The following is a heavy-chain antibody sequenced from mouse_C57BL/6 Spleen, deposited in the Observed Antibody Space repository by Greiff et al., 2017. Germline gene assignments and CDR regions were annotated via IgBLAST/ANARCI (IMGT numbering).Heavy chain of an antibody. V-gene: IGHV5-17*01. CDR3: ARGDGSLLFDY. CDR2: ISSGSSTI. D-gene: IGHD1-1*01. CDR1: GFTFSDYG. J-gene: IGHJ2*01. Sequence: DVMLVESGGGLVKPGGSLKLSCAASGFTFSDYGMHWVRQAPEKGLEWVAYISSGSSTIYYADTVKGRFTISRDNATNTLFLQLTSLRSEDTAMYYCARGDGSLLFDYWGQGTTLTVSS.